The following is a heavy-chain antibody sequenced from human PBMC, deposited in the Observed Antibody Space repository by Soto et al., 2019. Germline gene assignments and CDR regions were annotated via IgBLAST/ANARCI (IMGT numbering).Heavy chain of an antibody. V-gene: IGHV4-4*02. CDR1: SGSISSSNW. Sequence: QVQLQESGPGLVKPSGTLSLTCAVSSGSISSSNWWSWVRQPPGKGLGWIGEIYHSGSTNYNPSLKSRVPISVDKSKNQCSVKLSSVTDADTAVYYCARAEAVTTSLVRKKNAFDIWGQGTMVTVSS. D-gene: IGHD4-17*01. J-gene: IGHJ3*02. CDR2: IYHSGST. CDR3: ARAEAVTTSLVRKKNAFDI.